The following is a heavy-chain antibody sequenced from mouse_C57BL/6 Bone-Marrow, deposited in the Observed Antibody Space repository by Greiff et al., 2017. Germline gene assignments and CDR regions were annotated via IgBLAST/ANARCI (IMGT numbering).Heavy chain of an antibody. Sequence: EVNVVESGGGLVKPGGSLKLSCAASGFTFSDYGMHWVRQAPEKGLEWVAYISSGISTIYYADTVKGRFTISRDNAKNTLFLQMTSLRSEDTAMYYCARTGYYDYFDYWGQGTTLTVSS. CDR3: ARTGYYDYFDY. V-gene: IGHV5-17*01. CDR2: ISSGISTI. D-gene: IGHD2-3*01. CDR1: GFTFSDYG. J-gene: IGHJ2*01.